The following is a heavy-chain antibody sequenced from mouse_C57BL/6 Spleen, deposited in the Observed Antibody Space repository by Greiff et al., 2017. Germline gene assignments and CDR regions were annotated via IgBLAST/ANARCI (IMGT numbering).Heavy chain of an antibody. CDR2: IDPSDSYT. CDR3: AKSYGNYVSWYFDV. CDR1: GYTFTSYW. V-gene: IGHV1-69*01. J-gene: IGHJ1*03. D-gene: IGHD2-1*01. Sequence: QVQLKQPGAELVMPGASVKLSCKASGYTFTSYWMHWVKQRPGQGLEWIGEIDPSDSYTNYNQKFKGKSTLTVDKSSSTAYMQLSSLTSEASAVYYCAKSYGNYVSWYFDVWGTGTPVTVSS.